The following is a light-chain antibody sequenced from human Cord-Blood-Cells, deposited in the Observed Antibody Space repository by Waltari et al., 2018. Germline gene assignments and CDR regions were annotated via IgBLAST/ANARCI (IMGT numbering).Light chain of an antibody. CDR1: NLGAKY. CDR3: QAWDSSKVV. CDR2: QDS. Sequence: SYELTQPPSASVSPGQPDSLTCSGDNLGAKYACWYQQKPGQSPVLVIYQDSKRPSGIRERFSVSNSGNTATLTISGTQAMDEADYYCQAWDSSKVVFGGGTKLTVL. J-gene: IGLJ2*01. V-gene: IGLV3-1*01.